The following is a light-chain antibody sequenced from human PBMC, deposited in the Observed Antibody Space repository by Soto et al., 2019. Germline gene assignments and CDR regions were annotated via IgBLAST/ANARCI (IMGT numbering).Light chain of an antibody. CDR2: GNT. CDR1: SSNIGAGFD. V-gene: IGLV1-40*01. CDR3: QSYDSNVV. J-gene: IGLJ2*01. Sequence: QSVLTQPPSVSGAPGQRVTISCTGSSSNIGAGFDVHWYQHLPGTAPKLLIYGNTNRPSGVPDRFSGSKSGTSASLAITGLQAEDEADYYCQSYDSNVVFGGGTKVTVL.